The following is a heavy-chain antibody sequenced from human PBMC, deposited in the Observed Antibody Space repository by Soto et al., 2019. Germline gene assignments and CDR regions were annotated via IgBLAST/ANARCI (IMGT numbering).Heavy chain of an antibody. D-gene: IGHD3-22*01. Sequence: LRLSCTASGFTFGDYAMSWVRQAPGKGLEWVGFIRSKAYGGTTEYAASVKGRFTISRDDSKSIAYLQMNSLKTEDTAVYYCTRDRHYYDSSGYLFYWGQGTLVTVSS. CDR1: GFTFGDYA. CDR3: TRDRHYYDSSGYLFY. V-gene: IGHV3-49*04. CDR2: IRSKAYGGTT. J-gene: IGHJ4*02.